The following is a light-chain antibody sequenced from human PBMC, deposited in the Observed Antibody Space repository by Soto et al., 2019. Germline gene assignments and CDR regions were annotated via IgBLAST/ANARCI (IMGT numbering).Light chain of an antibody. J-gene: IGKJ1*01. CDR3: QQYNGYSRT. V-gene: IGKV1-5*01. CDR1: QSIGDS. CDR2: DVS. Sequence: DIQTPESPSTLSDSVGDRVTITGRASQSIGDSLAWYQQKPGKAPYLLISDVSRLERGVPSRFSGSGSGTEFTLTISSMQPDDFATFYCQQYNGYSRTFGQGTKVDIK.